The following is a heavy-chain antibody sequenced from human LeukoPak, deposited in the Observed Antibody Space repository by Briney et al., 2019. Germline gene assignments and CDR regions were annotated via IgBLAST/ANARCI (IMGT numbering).Heavy chain of an antibody. CDR2: IATDGSFA. CDR3: AKDDAWLRFGE. J-gene: IGHJ4*02. D-gene: IGHD3-10*01. Sequence: GGSLRLSCAASGFTFSSYGMHWVRQAPGKGLEWLAGIATDGSFAYYADSVKGRFTLSRDNSKNTLYLQMDSLRTEDTAVYYCAKDDAWLRFGEWSQGTLVTVSS. CDR1: GFTFSSYG. V-gene: IGHV3-30*18.